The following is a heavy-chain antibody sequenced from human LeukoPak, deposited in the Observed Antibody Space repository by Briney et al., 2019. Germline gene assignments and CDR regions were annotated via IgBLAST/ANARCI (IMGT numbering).Heavy chain of an antibody. D-gene: IGHD1-1*01. CDR3: ARKTTEIYYYMDV. J-gene: IGHJ6*03. CDR2: ISSSGSTI. V-gene: IGHV3-11*01. CDR1: GFTFSDYY. Sequence: GGSLRLSCAASGFTFSDYYMSWIRQAPGKGLEWVSYISSSGSTIYYADSVKGRFTISRDNAKNSLYLQVNSLRAEDTAVYYCARKTTEIYYYMDVWGKGTTVTVSS.